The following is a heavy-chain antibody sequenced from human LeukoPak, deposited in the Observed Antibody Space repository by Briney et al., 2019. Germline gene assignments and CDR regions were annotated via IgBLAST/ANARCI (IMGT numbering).Heavy chain of an antibody. J-gene: IGHJ6*03. Sequence: KPSETLSLTCNVSGASVSDYYWSWVRQPAGKGLEWIGRIFTTGSTDYHPSLKSRVTMTRDRSKNQLFLTLASVTAADTAAYYCVRASDSIFSYYYHMDLWGKGITVTVSS. V-gene: IGHV4-4*07. CDR2: IFTTGST. D-gene: IGHD2-21*01. CDR3: VRASDSIFSYYYHMDL. CDR1: GASVSDYY.